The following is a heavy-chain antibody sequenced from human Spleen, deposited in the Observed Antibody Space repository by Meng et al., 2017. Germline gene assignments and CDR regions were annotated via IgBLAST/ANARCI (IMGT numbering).Heavy chain of an antibody. J-gene: IGHJ5*02. D-gene: IGHD5-18*01. V-gene: IGHV4-39*07. CDR3: AGVSPPWPTATDWFAP. CDR1: GGSISTSSYF. Sequence: QLQLQEAGPGQVKPSETLSLTCTVSGGSISTSSYFWGWIRQPPGKGLEWIGTIFHTGSSYYNPSLKSRVTISIDTSNSQFSLKLNSVTAADTALYYCAGVSPPWPTATDWFAPWGQGTLVTVSS. CDR2: IFHTGSS.